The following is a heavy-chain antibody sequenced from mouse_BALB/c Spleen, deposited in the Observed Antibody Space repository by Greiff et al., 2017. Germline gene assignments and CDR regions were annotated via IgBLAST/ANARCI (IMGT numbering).Heavy chain of an antibody. D-gene: IGHD2-1*01. V-gene: IGHV5-17*02. CDR1: GFTFSSFG. Sequence: EVQVVESGGGLVQPGGSRKLSCAASGFTFSSFGMHWVRQAPEKGLEWVAYISSGSSTIYYADTVKGRFTISRDNPKNTLFLQMTSLRSEDTAMYYCARRGLYGNFDYWGQGTTLTVSS. J-gene: IGHJ2*01. CDR3: ARRGLYGNFDY. CDR2: ISSGSSTI.